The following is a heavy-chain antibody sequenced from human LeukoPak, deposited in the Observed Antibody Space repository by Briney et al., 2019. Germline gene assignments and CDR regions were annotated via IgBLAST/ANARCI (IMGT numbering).Heavy chain of an antibody. V-gene: IGHV3-9*01. J-gene: IGHJ6*04. CDR2: ISWNSGSI. Sequence: GRSLRLPCAASGFTFDDYAMHWVRQAPGKGLEWVSGISWNSGSIGYADSVKGRFTISRDNAKNTLYLQMNSLRAEDTAVYYCASIRDFWSGYYVWGKGTTVTVSS. CDR1: GFTFDDYA. D-gene: IGHD3-3*01. CDR3: ASIRDFWSGYYV.